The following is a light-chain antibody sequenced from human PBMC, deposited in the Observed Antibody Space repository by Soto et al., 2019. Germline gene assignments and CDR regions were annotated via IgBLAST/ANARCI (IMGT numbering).Light chain of an antibody. CDR2: DSY. CDR3: QQRKYWPPLT. Sequence: EVVLTQSPDTLSLCPGERATLSCRTSHSVDIYLAWYQQKPGQAPRLLIYDSYNRVTGIPTRFSGRGSGTDFTLTISSLEPEDSAVYYCQQRKYWPPLTFGGGTKVEIK. V-gene: IGKV3-11*01. J-gene: IGKJ4*01. CDR1: HSVDIY.